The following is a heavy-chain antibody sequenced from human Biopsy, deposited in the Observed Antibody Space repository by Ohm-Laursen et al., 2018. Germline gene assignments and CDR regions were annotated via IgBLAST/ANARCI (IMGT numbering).Heavy chain of an antibody. CDR2: NIPILGTG. Sequence: SSVKVSCKAPGGTFSNYGVNWVRQAPGQGLEWLGGNIPILGTGNYAHKFQDRVTVAADTSTSTATMELRSLRSDDTAVYYCATKLTGYFHHWGQGTLVIVSS. D-gene: IGHD3-9*01. CDR1: GGTFSNYG. V-gene: IGHV1-69*06. CDR3: ATKLTGYFHH. J-gene: IGHJ1*01.